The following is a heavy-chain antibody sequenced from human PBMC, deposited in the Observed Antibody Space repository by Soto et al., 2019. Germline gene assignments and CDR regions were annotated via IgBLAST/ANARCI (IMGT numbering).Heavy chain of an antibody. V-gene: IGHV3-7*01. Sequence: GGSLRLSCAASGFNFSSYWMSWVRQAPGKGLEWVANIKQDGSEKYYVDSVKGRFTISRDNAKNSLYLQMNSLRAEDTAVYYCARSLYSSSSFDYWGQGTLVTVSS. CDR2: IKQDGSEK. CDR1: GFNFSSYW. CDR3: ARSLYSSSSFDY. D-gene: IGHD6-13*01. J-gene: IGHJ4*02.